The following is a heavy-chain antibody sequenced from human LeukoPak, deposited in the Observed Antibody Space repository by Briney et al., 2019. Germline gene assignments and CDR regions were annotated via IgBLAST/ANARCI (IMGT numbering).Heavy chain of an antibody. CDR3: AREVDYYDSSGYWRAPYNWFDP. Sequence: PGGSLRLSCAASGFTFSRYWMSWVRQAPGKGLEWVANIKQDGREKYYVDSVKGRFTISRDNAKNSLYLQMNSLRAEDTAVYHCAREVDYYDSSGYWRAPYNWFDPWGQGTLVTVSS. J-gene: IGHJ5*02. CDR1: GFTFSRYW. D-gene: IGHD3-22*01. CDR2: IKQDGREK. V-gene: IGHV3-7*01.